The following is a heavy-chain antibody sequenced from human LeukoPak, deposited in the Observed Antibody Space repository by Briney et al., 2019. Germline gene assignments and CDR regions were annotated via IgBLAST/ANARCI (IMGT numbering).Heavy chain of an antibody. CDR2: IYYSGST. Sequence: PSETLPLTCTVSGGSISSYYWSWIRQPPGKGLEWIGYIYYSGSTNYNPSLKSRVTISVDTSKNQFSLKLSSVTAADTAVYYCASTKLGIFDYWGQGTLVTVSS. CDR3: ASTKLGIFDY. D-gene: IGHD7-27*01. V-gene: IGHV4-59*08. CDR1: GGSISSYY. J-gene: IGHJ4*02.